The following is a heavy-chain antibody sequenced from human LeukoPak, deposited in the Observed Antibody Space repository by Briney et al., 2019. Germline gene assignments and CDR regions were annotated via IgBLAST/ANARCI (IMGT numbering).Heavy chain of an antibody. CDR3: ARDRSYGGLDY. J-gene: IGHJ4*02. V-gene: IGHV4-4*07. Sequence: SETLSLTCTVSGGSISSYYWSRIRQPAGKGLEWIGRIYTSGSTNYNPSLKSRVTMSVDTSKKQFSLKLSSVTAADTAVYYCARDRSYGGLDYWGQGTLVTVSS. CDR1: GGSISSYY. CDR2: IYTSGST. D-gene: IGHD4-17*01.